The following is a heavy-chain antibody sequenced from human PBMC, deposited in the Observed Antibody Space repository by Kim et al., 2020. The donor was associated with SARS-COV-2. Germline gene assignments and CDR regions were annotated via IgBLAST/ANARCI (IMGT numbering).Heavy chain of an antibody. CDR1: GFIFSDAW. V-gene: IGHV3-15*01. Sequence: GGSLRLSCAASGFIFSDAWMSWVRQAPGKGLEWVGRIQKKTQRMKTDYAAPVRGSFTISRDDSQRMVYLQMHGPKNEDTGFYFCTADLPISTGYSQDYWGLGTLVTVSS. D-gene: IGHD5-18*01. CDR2: IQKKTQRMKT. J-gene: IGHJ4*02. CDR3: TADLPISTGYSQDY.